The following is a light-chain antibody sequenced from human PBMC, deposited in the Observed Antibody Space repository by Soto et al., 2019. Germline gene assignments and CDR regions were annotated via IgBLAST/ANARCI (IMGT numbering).Light chain of an antibody. J-gene: IGKJ1*01. CDR3: QQYYTYTRT. CDR1: QSISSY. V-gene: IGKV1-39*01. Sequence: IQMTQSPSSLSSSVGDRVTITCRASQSISSYLNWYQQKPGKAPKLLIYAASTLQSGVPSRFSGSGSGTDFTLTLSCLKYEDFATYYCQQYYTYTRTFGQGTKVDIK. CDR2: AAS.